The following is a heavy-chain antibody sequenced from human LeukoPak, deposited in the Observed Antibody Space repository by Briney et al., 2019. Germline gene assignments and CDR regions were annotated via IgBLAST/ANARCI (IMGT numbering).Heavy chain of an antibody. J-gene: IGHJ2*01. D-gene: IGHD6-6*01. Sequence: SETLSLTCAVYGGSFSGYYWNWIRQPPGKGLEWIGETNHSGSTTYNRSLKSRVTISVDTSKNQFSLKLSSVTAADTAVYYCACRYSSSSLWYFDLWGRGTLVTVSS. CDR3: ACRYSSSSLWYFDL. CDR1: GGSFSGYY. CDR2: TNHSGST. V-gene: IGHV4-34*01.